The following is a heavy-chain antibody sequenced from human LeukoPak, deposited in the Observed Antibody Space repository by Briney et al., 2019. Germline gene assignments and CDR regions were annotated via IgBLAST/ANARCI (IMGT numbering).Heavy chain of an antibody. Sequence: ASVKVSCKASGYTFTSYGISWVRQAPGQGLEWMGWISAYNGNTNYAQKLQGRVTMTTDTSTSTAYMELSSLRSEDTAVYYCARNYYDSSGYYVEAYFQHWGQGTLVTVSS. D-gene: IGHD3-22*01. CDR3: ARNYYDSSGYYVEAYFQH. CDR2: ISAYNGNT. J-gene: IGHJ1*01. V-gene: IGHV1-18*01. CDR1: GYTFTSYG.